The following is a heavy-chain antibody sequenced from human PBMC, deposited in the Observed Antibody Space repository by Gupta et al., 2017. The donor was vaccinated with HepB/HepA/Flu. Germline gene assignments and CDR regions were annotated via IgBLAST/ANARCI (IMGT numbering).Heavy chain of an antibody. CDR2: ISSSSSSK. J-gene: IGHJ5*02. D-gene: IGHD1-26*01. V-gene: IGHV3-21*01. CDR1: GSTFSRYS. CDR3: ARPGSGRARGWFDP. Sequence: EVQVAESGGGLVMPGGSLWPACTASGSTFSRYSRNWVGQAPGKGLEWVSFISSSSSSKNNADSVKDRFTISRDNAKNSLYLQINRLRAEDTAVYYCARPGSGRARGWFDPWGQGTLVTVSS.